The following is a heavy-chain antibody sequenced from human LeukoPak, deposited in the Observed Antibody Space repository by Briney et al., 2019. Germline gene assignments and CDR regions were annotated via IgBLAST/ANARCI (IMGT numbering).Heavy chain of an antibody. CDR1: GGSISSYY. V-gene: IGHV4-59*12. CDR2: IYYSGST. J-gene: IGHJ4*02. CDR3: ASAGDYYDSSGYRPFDY. Sequence: SETLSLTCTVSGGSISSYYWSWIRQPPGKGLEWIGYIYYSGSTYYNPSLKSRVTISVDTSKNQFSLKLSSVTAADTAVYYCASAGDYYDSSGYRPFDYWGQGTLVTVSS. D-gene: IGHD3-22*01.